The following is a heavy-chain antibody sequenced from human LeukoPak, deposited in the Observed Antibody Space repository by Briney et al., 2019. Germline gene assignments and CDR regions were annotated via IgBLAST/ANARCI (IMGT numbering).Heavy chain of an antibody. CDR1: GFTFSSYA. V-gene: IGHV3-30*04. D-gene: IGHD6-13*01. CDR3: AREFSSSRYFQH. Sequence: GGSLRLSCAVSGFTFSSYAMHWVRQAPGKGLEWVAVISYDGSNKYYADSVKGRFTISRDNSKNTLYLQMNSLRAEDTAVYYCAREFSSSRYFQHWGQGTLVTVSS. J-gene: IGHJ1*01. CDR2: ISYDGSNK.